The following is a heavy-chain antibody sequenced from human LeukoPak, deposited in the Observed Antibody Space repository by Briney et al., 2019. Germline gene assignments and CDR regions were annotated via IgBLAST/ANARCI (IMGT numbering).Heavy chain of an antibody. CDR3: ARVLRGYSYGPDY. D-gene: IGHD5-18*01. Sequence: PGGSLRLSCAASGFTFSSYGMHWVRQAPGKGLEWVSSISSSSTYIYYADSVKGRFTMSRDNTKNSLFLQMNSLRAEDTAVYYCARVLRGYSYGPDYWGQGTLVTVSS. V-gene: IGHV3-21*01. J-gene: IGHJ4*02. CDR2: ISSSSTYI. CDR1: GFTFSSYG.